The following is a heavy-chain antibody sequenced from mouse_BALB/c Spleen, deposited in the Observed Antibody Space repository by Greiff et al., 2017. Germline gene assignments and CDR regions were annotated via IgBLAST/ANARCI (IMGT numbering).Heavy chain of an antibody. Sequence: EVQVVESGGGLVKPGGSLKLSCAASGFTFSSYAMSWVRQSPEKRLEWVAEISSGGSYTYYPDTVTGRFTISRDNAKNTLYLEMSSLRSEDTAMYYCAKSLYYYGSSHYAMDYWGQGTSVTVSS. CDR3: AKSLYYYGSSHYAMDY. CDR2: ISSGGSYT. J-gene: IGHJ4*01. V-gene: IGHV5-9-4*01. CDR1: GFTFSSYA. D-gene: IGHD1-1*01.